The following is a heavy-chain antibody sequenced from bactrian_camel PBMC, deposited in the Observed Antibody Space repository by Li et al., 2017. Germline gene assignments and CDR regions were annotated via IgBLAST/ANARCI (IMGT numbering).Heavy chain of an antibody. D-gene: IGHD4*01. V-gene: IGHV3-2*01. J-gene: IGHJ4*01. CDR2: ISPSISPGGGTP. CDR3: ATLSYYGGYECNY. Sequence: VQLVESGGGLVQPGGSLRLSCAASGFTFSGYYMSWVRQAPGKGLEWVASISPSISPGGGTPYYADSVKGRFTITRDNAKNTVSLQMSSLKSEDTALYYCATLSYYGGYECNYWGQGTQVTVS. CDR1: GFTFSGYY.